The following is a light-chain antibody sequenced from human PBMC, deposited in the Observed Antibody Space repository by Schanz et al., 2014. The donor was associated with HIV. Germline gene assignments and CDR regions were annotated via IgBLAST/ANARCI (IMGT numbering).Light chain of an antibody. CDR1: SGHSSYA. CDR2: LNSDGSH. J-gene: IGLJ2*01. CDR3: YSAADDSLI. V-gene: IGLV4-69*01. Sequence: QAVLTQSPSASASLGASVKLTCTLSSGHSSYAIAWHQQQPEKGPRYLMKLNSDGSHSKGDGIPDRFSGSSSGAERYLTISSLQSEDEADYYCYSAADDSLIFGGGTKVTVL.